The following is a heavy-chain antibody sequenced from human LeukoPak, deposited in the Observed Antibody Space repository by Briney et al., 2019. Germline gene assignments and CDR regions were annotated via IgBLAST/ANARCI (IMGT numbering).Heavy chain of an antibody. CDR1: GASINNDY. D-gene: IGHD1-14*01. CDR3: ASGTFDGPLYGTYWYFHV. CDR2: IYSNGNT. J-gene: IGHJ2*01. Sequence: SETLSLTCAVSGASINNDYWTWVRQPPGKGLEWIGYIYSNGNTNYNPSLKGRVTMSIETSKNQFSLQLPSVTAADTAVYYCASGTFDGPLYGTYWYFHVWGRGTLVTVSS. V-gene: IGHV4-59*01.